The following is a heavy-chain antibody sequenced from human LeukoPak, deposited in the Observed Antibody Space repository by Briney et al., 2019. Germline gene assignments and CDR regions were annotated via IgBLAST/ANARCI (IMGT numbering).Heavy chain of an antibody. CDR1: GGSISSFSYY. J-gene: IGHJ4*02. V-gene: IGHV4-39*01. CDR3: ARQEVGATAFYFDS. CDR2: IYYSGST. Sequence: SETLSLTCTVSGGSISSFSYYWGWIRPPPGKGLEWIGSIYYSGSTYYNPSLKSRVTISVDTSKNQFSLKLTSVTAADTAVFYCARQEVGATAFYFDSWGQGTLVTVSS. D-gene: IGHD1-26*01.